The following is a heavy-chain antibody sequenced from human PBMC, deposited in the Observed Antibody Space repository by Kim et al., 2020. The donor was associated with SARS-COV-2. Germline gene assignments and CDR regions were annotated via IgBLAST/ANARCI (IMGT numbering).Heavy chain of an antibody. CDR3: ARVPAAIEGDYYYYYGMGV. V-gene: IGHV3-21*01. CDR2: ISSSSSYI. CDR1: GFTFSSYS. D-gene: IGHD2-2*01. Sequence: GGSLRLSCAASGFTFSSYSMNWVRQAPGKGLEWVSSISSSSSYIYYADSVKGRFTISRDNAKNSLYLQMNSLRAEDTAVYYCARVPAAIEGDYYYYYGMGVWGQGTTVTVSS. J-gene: IGHJ6*02.